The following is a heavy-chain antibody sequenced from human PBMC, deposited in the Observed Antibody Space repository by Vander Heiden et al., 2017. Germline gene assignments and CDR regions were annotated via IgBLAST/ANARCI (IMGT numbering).Heavy chain of an antibody. V-gene: IGHV3-9*01. D-gene: IGHD3-22*01. Sequence: DVQLVASGGGLVQPGRSLRLSCAASGFTFGDYAMHGVRKAPGKGLEWVSGISWNSGSIGYADSVKGRFTISRDNAKSSLYLQMNSLRAEDTALYYCAKGPHYYYDSSGYYYFDYWGQGTLVTVSS. CDR1: GFTFGDYA. J-gene: IGHJ4*02. CDR3: AKGPHYYYDSSGYYYFDY. CDR2: ISWNSGSI.